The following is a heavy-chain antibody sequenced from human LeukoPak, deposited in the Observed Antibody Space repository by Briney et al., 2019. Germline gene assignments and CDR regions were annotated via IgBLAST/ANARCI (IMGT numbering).Heavy chain of an antibody. J-gene: IGHJ4*02. CDR2: IWYDGSKK. V-gene: IGHV3-33*01. CDR3: ARDGGSGIDY. D-gene: IGHD3-10*01. Sequence: GRSLRLSCAASGFTLTTYGTHWLRQAPGKGLEWVAVIWYDGSKKFYGDSVKGRFTVSRDTSENTMYLQMNTLRAEDTAVYYCARDGGSGIDYWGQGTLVSVYS. CDR1: GFTLTTYG.